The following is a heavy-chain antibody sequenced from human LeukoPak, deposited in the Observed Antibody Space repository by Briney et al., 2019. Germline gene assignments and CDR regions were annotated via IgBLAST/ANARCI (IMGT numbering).Heavy chain of an antibody. V-gene: IGHV3-30-3*01. J-gene: IGHJ6*03. CDR3: AKDRHINGWYGYYMDV. D-gene: IGHD6-19*01. Sequence: QPGGSLRLSCAASGFTFSNYAMHWVRQAPGKGLEWVAIISYDESTKYYADSVKARFTISRDNSKNTLHLQMNSLRAEDTAVYYCAKDRHINGWYGYYMDVWGKGTTVTVSS. CDR1: GFTFSNYA. CDR2: ISYDESTK.